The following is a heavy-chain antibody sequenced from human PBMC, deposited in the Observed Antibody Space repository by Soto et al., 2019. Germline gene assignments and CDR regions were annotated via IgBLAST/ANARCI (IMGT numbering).Heavy chain of an antibody. CDR3: ARXPYQDYGDSYYYYALDA. CDR2: IYYIGGP. V-gene: IGHV4-30-4*01. J-gene: IGHJ6*02. Sequence: SETLSLTSPVSGDSVRNGDYSWSWIRQPPGKGLEWIGYIYYIGGPYYNPSLQSRVTISMDTSKNQVSLNLTSVTAADTAVYFCARXPYQDYGDSYYYYALDAWGLGLTVTVSS. CDR1: GDSVRNGDYS. D-gene: IGHD4-17*01.